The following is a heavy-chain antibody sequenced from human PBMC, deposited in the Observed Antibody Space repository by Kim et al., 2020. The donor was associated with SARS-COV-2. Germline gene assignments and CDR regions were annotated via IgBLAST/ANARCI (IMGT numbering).Heavy chain of an antibody. CDR1: GYTFINYG. J-gene: IGHJ5*02. CDR2: ISANNGHA. V-gene: IGHV1-18*01. CDR3: ARDYYDSSGYKYDCFDP. D-gene: IGHD3-22*01. Sequence: ASVKVSCKASGYTFINYGISCVRQAPGQGLEWMGWISANNGHANYAQKFKGRVTMTTDTSTSTVYMEVKSLRSDDTAVYYCARDYYDSSGYKYDCFDPWGQGTLVTVSS.